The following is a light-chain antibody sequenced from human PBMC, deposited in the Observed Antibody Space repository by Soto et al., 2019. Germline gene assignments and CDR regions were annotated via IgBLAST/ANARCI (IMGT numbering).Light chain of an antibody. J-gene: IGLJ2*01. V-gene: IGLV3-21*04. Sequence: SYELTQPPSVSVAPGKTARITCGGNNIGSKSVHWYQRKPGQAPVLVIYYDSDRPSGIPERFSGSNSGNTATLTISRVEAGDEADYYCQVWDSSSDPVVFGGGTKLTVL. CDR3: QVWDSSSDPVV. CDR2: YDS. CDR1: NIGSKS.